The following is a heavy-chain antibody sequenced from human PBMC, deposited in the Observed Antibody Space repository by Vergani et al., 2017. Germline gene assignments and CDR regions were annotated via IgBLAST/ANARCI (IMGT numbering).Heavy chain of an antibody. D-gene: IGHD4-23*01. Sequence: QVQLQESGPGLVKPSQTLSLTCSVSGDSISSGSYYWSWVRQRPGKGLEWIGYIYNSGSTYYNPSLKSRVTISVDASKNQFSLKLSSVTAADTAVYYCASQDDHNGNPGAFDIWGQGTKVTVSS. CDR1: GDSISSGSYY. V-gene: IGHV4-31*03. J-gene: IGHJ3*02. CDR3: ASQDDHNGNPGAFDI. CDR2: IYNSGST.